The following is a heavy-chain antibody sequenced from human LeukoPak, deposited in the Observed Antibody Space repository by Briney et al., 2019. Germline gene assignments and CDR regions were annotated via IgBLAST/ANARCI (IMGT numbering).Heavy chain of an antibody. CDR3: ASLDTAMVKVDY. Sequence: GGSLRLSCAASGFTVSSNYMSWVRQAPGKGLEWVSVIYSGGSTYYADSVKGRFTISRDNSKNTLYLQMNSLRAEDTAVYYCASLDTAMVKVDYWGQGTLVTVSS. CDR1: GFTVSSNY. J-gene: IGHJ4*02. D-gene: IGHD5-18*01. CDR2: IYSGGST. V-gene: IGHV3-53*01.